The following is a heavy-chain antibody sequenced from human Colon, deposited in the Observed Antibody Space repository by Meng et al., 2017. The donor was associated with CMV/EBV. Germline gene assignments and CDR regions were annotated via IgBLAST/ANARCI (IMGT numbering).Heavy chain of an antibody. CDR1: GVSMNGHY. CDR3: ATSSRDIEVFDM. J-gene: IGHJ3*02. V-gene: IGHV4-59*11. Sequence: LRLSCTVSGVSMNGHYWSWIRQSPGKGLEWIGFTYYIGSADIGTRYSPSFESRVSISLDTSKNQFSLRLNSVTAADTAVYFCATSSRDIEVFDMWGQGTKVTVSS. CDR2: TYYIGSADIGT. D-gene: IGHD1-14*01.